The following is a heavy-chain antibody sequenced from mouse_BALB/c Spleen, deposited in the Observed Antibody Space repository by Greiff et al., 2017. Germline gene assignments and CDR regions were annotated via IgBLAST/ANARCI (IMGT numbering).Heavy chain of an antibody. J-gene: IGHJ2*01. Sequence: EVNVVESGGGLVQPGGSRKLSCAASGFTFSSFGMHWVRQAPEKGLEWVAYISSGSSTIYYADTVKGRFTISRDNPKNTLFLQMTSLRSEDTAMYYCARSDDYKYYFDYWGQGTTLTVSS. CDR2: ISSGSSTI. D-gene: IGHD2-4*01. V-gene: IGHV5-17*02. CDR1: GFTFSSFG. CDR3: ARSDDYKYYFDY.